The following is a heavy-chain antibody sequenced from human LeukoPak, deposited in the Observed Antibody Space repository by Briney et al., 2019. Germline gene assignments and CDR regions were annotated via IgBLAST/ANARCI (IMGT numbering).Heavy chain of an antibody. D-gene: IGHD7-27*01. CDR1: GGSISSGSYY. CDR3: ARDNWGTIDY. CDR2: IYTSGST. Sequence: SETLSLTCTVSGGSISSGSYYWSWIRQPAGKGLEWIGRIYTSGSTNYNPSLKSRVTISVDTSKSQFSLKLSSVAAADTAVYYCARDNWGTIDYWGQGTLVTVSS. J-gene: IGHJ4*02. V-gene: IGHV4-61*02.